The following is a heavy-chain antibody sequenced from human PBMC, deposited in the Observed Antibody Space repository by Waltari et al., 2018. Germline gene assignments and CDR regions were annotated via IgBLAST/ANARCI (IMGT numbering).Heavy chain of an antibody. CDR2: PKNRRNGYNT. D-gene: IGHD3-3*02. Sequence: EVQLVESGGGLVQPGGSLRLSCGPSGFSSRDHFLAGVRQAPGKGLRWVGRPKNRRNGYNTEYAASVKGRFTISRDDSKNTLYLQMNSLETEDTAVYYCTTIFGVVTTDRFDYWGQGTLVAVSS. CDR1: GFSSRDHF. V-gene: IGHV3-72*01. J-gene: IGHJ4*02. CDR3: TTIFGVVTTDRFDY.